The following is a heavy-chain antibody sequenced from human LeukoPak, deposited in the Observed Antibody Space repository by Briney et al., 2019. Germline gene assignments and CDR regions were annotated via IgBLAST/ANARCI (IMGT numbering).Heavy chain of an antibody. CDR2: ISGSGDNT. D-gene: IGHD3-22*01. J-gene: IGHJ4*02. CDR3: AKDIISGYYSWAPRHFDY. V-gene: IGHV3-23*01. Sequence: GGSLRLSCAASGFTFSNYAMSWVRQAPGKGLEWVSAISGSGDNTYYADSVKGRFTVSRDNSKNTLYVQMKSLRAEDTAVYYCAKDIISGYYSWAPRHFDYWGQGTLVTVSS. CDR1: GFTFSNYA.